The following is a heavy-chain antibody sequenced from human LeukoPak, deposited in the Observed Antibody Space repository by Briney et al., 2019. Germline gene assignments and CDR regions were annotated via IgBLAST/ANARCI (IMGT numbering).Heavy chain of an antibody. CDR1: EMTFSSYS. CDR2: ISSFSGTI. V-gene: IGHV3-48*01. CDR3: ARDQGGVGY. Sequence: GGSLRLSCVASEMTFSSYSMNWVRQAPEKGLEWVSYISSFSGTINYADSVKGRFTISRDNAKNSLYLQMNSLRAEDTAVYYCARDQGGVGYWGQGTLVTVSS. J-gene: IGHJ4*02. D-gene: IGHD3-16*01.